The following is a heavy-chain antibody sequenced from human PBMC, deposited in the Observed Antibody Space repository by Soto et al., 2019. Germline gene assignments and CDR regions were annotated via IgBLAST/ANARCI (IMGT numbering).Heavy chain of an antibody. J-gene: IGHJ6*02. CDR3: ARDRYYDFWSGYYPPYYYYGMDV. D-gene: IGHD3-3*01. CDR2: INPSGGST. Sequence: GASVKVSCKASGYTFTSYYMHWVRQAPGQGLEWMGIINPSGGSTSYAQKFQGRVTMTRDTSTSTVYMELSSLRSEDTAVYYCARDRYYDFWSGYYPPYYYYGMDVWGQGTTVTVSS. CDR1: GYTFTSYY. V-gene: IGHV1-46*01.